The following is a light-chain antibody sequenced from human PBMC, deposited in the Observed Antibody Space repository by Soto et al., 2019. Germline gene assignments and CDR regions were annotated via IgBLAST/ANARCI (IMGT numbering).Light chain of an antibody. J-gene: IGLJ3*02. Sequence: QSALTQPRSVSGSPGQSVTISCTGTSSDVGGYNYVSWYQQHPGKAPKLMIYDVSKRPSGVPDRFSGSKSGNTASLTISGLQAEDEAYYYCCSYAGSYPLFGGGTKLTVL. CDR1: SSDVGGYNY. CDR2: DVS. CDR3: CSYAGSYPL. V-gene: IGLV2-11*01.